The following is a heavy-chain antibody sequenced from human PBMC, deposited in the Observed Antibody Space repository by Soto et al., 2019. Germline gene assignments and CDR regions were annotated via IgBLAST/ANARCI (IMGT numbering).Heavy chain of an antibody. J-gene: IGHJ6*02. CDR2: IIPIFGTA. V-gene: IGHV1-69*13. CDR1: GGLFSSYP. CDR3: ARWGVTGTPGHYYYYGMDV. Sequence: SVKVSCKASGGLFSSYPISWVRQVPGQGLEWMGGIIPIFGTANYAQKFQGRVTITADESTSTAYMELSSLRSEDTAVYYCARWGVTGTPGHYYYYGMDVWGQGTTVTV. D-gene: IGHD1-20*01.